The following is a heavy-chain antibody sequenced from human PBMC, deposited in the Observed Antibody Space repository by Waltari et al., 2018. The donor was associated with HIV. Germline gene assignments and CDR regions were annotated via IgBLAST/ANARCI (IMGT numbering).Heavy chain of an antibody. V-gene: IGHV4-4*07. CDR2: IDSRGST. Sequence: QVQLQSSCPRLVQPSAPLSLTCTVPGASISTYYWNWIRQPAGKGLEWIGRIDSRGSTDYNPSVKSPVTMSVDTSKNQFSLKLTSVTAADTAVYYCARGYYDSSGYFNYFDYWGRGTLVTVSS. CDR3: ARGYYDSSGYFNYFDY. J-gene: IGHJ4*02. CDR1: GASISTYY. D-gene: IGHD3-22*01.